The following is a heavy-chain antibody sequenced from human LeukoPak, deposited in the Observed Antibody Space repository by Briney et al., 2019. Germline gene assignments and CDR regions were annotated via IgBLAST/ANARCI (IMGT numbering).Heavy chain of an antibody. CDR1: GYTFTSYA. J-gene: IGHJ4*02. D-gene: IGHD6-6*01. CDR3: ARGTQSEAARLPFDY. V-gene: IGHV1-18*01. Sequence: GASVKVSCKASGYTFTSYAMNWVRQAPGQGLEWMGWISAYNGNTNYAQKLQGRVTMTTDTSTSTAYMELRSLRSDDTAVYYCARGTQSEAARLPFDYWGQGTLVTVSS. CDR2: ISAYNGNT.